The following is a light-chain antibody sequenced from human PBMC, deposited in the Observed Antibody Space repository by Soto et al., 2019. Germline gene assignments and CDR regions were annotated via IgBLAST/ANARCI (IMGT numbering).Light chain of an antibody. CDR3: QQYNSFR. CDR1: QSISSW. CDR2: DAS. Sequence: IQLTQSPSSLSASVGDTVTITCRASQSISSWLAWYQQKPGKAPKLLIYDASSLESGVPSRFSGSGSGTEFTLTISSLQPDDFATYYCQQYNSFRFGQGTRLEIK. J-gene: IGKJ5*01. V-gene: IGKV1-5*01.